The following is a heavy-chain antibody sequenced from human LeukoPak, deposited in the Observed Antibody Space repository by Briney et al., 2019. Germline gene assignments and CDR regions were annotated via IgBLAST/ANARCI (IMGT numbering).Heavy chain of an antibody. Sequence: GGSLRLSCAASGFTFSIYAMSWVRQAPGKGLEWVSAISGSGGSTYYADSVKGRFTISRDNSKNTLYLQMNSLRAEDTAVYYCAKALGYCSSTSCYGAFDIWGQGTMVTVSS. CDR3: AKALGYCSSTSCYGAFDI. J-gene: IGHJ3*02. V-gene: IGHV3-23*01. D-gene: IGHD2-2*01. CDR2: ISGSGGST. CDR1: GFTFSIYA.